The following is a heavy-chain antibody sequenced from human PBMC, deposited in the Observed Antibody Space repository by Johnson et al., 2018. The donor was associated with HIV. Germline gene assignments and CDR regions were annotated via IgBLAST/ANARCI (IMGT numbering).Heavy chain of an antibody. J-gene: IGHJ3*02. V-gene: IGHV3-23*04. Sequence: VQLVESGGGLVQPGGSLRLSCAASGFTFSSYALTWVRQAPGRGLEWVSTISGSGGSTYYADSVKGRFTISRDNSKNTLYLQMNSLRPEDTTVYYCAKVGGGGFDIWGQGTMVTVCS. D-gene: IGHD2-15*01. CDR3: AKVGGGGFDI. CDR2: ISGSGGST. CDR1: GFTFSSYA.